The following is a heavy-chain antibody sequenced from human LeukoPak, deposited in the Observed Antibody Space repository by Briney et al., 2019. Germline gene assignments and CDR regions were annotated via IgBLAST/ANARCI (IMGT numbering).Heavy chain of an antibody. CDR3: AKAVSIAARNYFDY. V-gene: IGHV3-9*01. CDR2: ISWNSGSI. D-gene: IGHD6-6*01. CDR1: GFTFDDYA. Sequence: GGSLRLSCAASGFTFDDYAMHWVRQAPGKGLEWVSGISWNSGSIGYADSVKGRFTISRDNAKSSLYLQMNSLRAEDTALYYCAKAVSIAARNYFDYWGQGTLVTVSS. J-gene: IGHJ4*02.